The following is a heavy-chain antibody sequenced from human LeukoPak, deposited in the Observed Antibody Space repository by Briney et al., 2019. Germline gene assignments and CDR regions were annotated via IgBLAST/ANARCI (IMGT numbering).Heavy chain of an antibody. D-gene: IGHD3-10*01. V-gene: IGHV3-23*01. Sequence: GGSLRLSCAASGFTFSYYAMSWVRQAPGEGLEWVSGITGTDGSTYYAVSVKGRFTISRDNSKSALYLQMNSLRAEDTALYYCAKAFNYGSGYNYKTFDSWGQGTLVTVSS. CDR1: GFTFSYYA. CDR3: AKAFNYGSGYNYKTFDS. J-gene: IGHJ4*02. CDR2: ITGTDGST.